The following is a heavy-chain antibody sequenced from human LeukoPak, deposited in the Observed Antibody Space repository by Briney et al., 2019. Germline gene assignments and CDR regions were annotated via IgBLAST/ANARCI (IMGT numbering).Heavy chain of an antibody. J-gene: IGHJ4*02. CDR2: FDPEDGET. Sequence: GASVKVSCKVSGYTLTELSMHWVRQAPGKGLEWMGGFDPEDGETIYAQKFQGRVTMTEDTSTDTAYVELSSLRSEGTAVYYCATGPIAVGATHYWGQGTLVTVSS. CDR1: GYTLTELS. V-gene: IGHV1-24*01. D-gene: IGHD1-26*01. CDR3: ATGPIAVGATHY.